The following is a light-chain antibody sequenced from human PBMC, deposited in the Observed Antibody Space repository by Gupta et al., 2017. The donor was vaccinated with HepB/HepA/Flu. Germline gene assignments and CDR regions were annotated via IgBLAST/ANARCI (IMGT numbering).Light chain of an antibody. V-gene: IGKV4-1*01. CDR3: QQYYNIPPT. CDR1: QSVFYSSNNKNY. J-gene: IGKJ1*01. Sequence: DIVMTHSPHSLAVALGERATINCKSSQSVFYSSNNKNYLTWYQQKPGQPPKLLIYWASTREFGVPDRFSGSGSGTDFTLTISSLQAEDVAVYYCQQYYNIPPTFGQGTKVEIK. CDR2: WAS.